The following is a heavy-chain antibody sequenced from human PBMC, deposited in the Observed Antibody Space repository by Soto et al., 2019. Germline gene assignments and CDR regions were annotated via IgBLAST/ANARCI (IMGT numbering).Heavy chain of an antibody. D-gene: IGHD2-2*01. J-gene: IGHJ6*02. V-gene: IGHV5-10-1*01. CDR1: GYSLTSYW. CDR2: IDPSDSYT. CDR3: ARHIVVVPAALSAGYYYGMDV. Sequence: GESLKISCKGSGYSLTSYWISWVRQMPGKGLEWMGRIDPSDSYTNYSPSFQGHVTISADKSISTAYLQWSSLKASDTAMYYCARHIVVVPAALSAGYYYGMDVWGQGTTVTVSS.